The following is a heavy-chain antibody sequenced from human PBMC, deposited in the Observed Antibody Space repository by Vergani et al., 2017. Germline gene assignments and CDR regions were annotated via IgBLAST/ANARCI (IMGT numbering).Heavy chain of an antibody. CDR2: ISNNGGST. D-gene: IGHD2-2*01. V-gene: IGHV3-64*07. Sequence: EVQLLESGGGLVQPGGSLRLSCAASGFTFSSYAMHWVRQAPGKGLEYVSGISNNGGSTYYADSVKGRFTISRDNSKNTLYLQMGSLRAEDMAVYYCARRYCSSTSCYYFDYWGQGTLVTVSS. CDR1: GFTFSSYA. CDR3: ARRYCSSTSCYYFDY. J-gene: IGHJ4*02.